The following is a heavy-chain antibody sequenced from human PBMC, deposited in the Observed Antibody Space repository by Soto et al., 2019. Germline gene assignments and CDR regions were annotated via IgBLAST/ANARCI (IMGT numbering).Heavy chain of an antibody. V-gene: IGHV1-46*01. CDR2: INPSGGST. D-gene: IGHD2-2*01. CDR3: ARDSVVVPAAHYYFDY. CDR1: GYTFTQHY. J-gene: IGHJ4*02. Sequence: QVQLVQSGAEVKKPGASVKVSCKASGYTFTQHYMHWVRQAPGQGLEWMGIINPSGGSTLYAQKFQGRVTMTRDTSTGTVYMELSSLRSEDTALYYCARDSVVVPAAHYYFDYWGQGTLVTVSS.